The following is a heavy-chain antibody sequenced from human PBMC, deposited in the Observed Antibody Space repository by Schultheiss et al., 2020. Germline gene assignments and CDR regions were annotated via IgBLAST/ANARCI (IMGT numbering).Heavy chain of an antibody. V-gene: IGHV3-23*01. CDR1: GFTFSSYA. CDR2: ISGSGGST. D-gene: IGHD3-10*01. CDR3: AKDPTRGVTEVGRYYYYGMDV. J-gene: IGHJ6*02. Sequence: GGSLRLSCAASGFTFSSYAMSWVRQAPGKGLEWVSAISGSGGSTYYADSVKGRFTISRDNSKNTLYLQMNSLRAEDTAVYYCAKDPTRGVTEVGRYYYYGMDVWGQGTTVTVSS.